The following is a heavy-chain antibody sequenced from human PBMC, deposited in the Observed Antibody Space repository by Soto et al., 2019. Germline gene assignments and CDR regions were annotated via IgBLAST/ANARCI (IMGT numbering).Heavy chain of an antibody. Sequence: EASVKVSCKASGYTFTSYAMHWVRQAPGQRLEWMGWINVGNGNTKYSQKFQGRVTITRDTSASTAYMELSSLRSEDTAVYYCARVEAVRGVIGQYYYYYMDVWGEGTTVTVSS. CDR1: GYTFTSYA. D-gene: IGHD3-10*01. J-gene: IGHJ6*03. V-gene: IGHV1-3*01. CDR3: ARVEAVRGVIGQYYYYYMDV. CDR2: INVGNGNT.